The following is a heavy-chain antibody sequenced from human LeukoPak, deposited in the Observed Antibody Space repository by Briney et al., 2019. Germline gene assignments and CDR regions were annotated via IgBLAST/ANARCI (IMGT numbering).Heavy chain of an antibody. D-gene: IGHD2-15*01. J-gene: IGHJ3*02. CDR3: ARGRYCSADICSGGGAFDI. CDR1: GGSINNYY. CDR2: IYTRGST. V-gene: IGHV4-4*07. Sequence: SETLSLTCTVSGGSINNYYWSWIRQPAGKGLEWIGRIYTRGSTNYNPSLKSRVTMSVDTSKNQFSLKLSSVTAADAAVYYCARGRYCSADICSGGGAFDIWGQGTMVSVSS.